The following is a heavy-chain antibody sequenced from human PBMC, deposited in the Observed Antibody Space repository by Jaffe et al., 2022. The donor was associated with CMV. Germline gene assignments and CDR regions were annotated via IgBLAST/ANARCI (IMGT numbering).Heavy chain of an antibody. V-gene: IGHV3-33*01. Sequence: QVQLVESGGGVVQPGRSLRLSCAASGFTFSSYGMHWVRQAPGKGLEWVAVIWYDGSNKYYADSVKGRFTISRDNSKNTLYLQMNSLRAEDTAVYYCARALGKDYGDYVYYYYGMDVWGQGTTVTVSS. D-gene: IGHD4-17*01. CDR1: GFTFSSYG. J-gene: IGHJ6*02. CDR3: ARALGKDYGDYVYYYYGMDV. CDR2: IWYDGSNK.